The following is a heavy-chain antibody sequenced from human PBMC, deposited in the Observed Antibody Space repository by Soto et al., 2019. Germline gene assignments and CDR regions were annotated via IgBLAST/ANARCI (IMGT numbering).Heavy chain of an antibody. Sequence: EVQLLESGGGLVQPGGSLRLSCAASGFTFSSYAMSWVRQAPGKGLEWVSAISGSGGSTYYADSVKGRFTISRDNSKNTRYLQMNSLRAEDTAVYYCAKGHDSGSYGGYFDYWGQGTLVTVSS. J-gene: IGHJ4*02. D-gene: IGHD1-26*01. CDR1: GFTFSSYA. V-gene: IGHV3-23*01. CDR3: AKGHDSGSYGGYFDY. CDR2: ISGSGGST.